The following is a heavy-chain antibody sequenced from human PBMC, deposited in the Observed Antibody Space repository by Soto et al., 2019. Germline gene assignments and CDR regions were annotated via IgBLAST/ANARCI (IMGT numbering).Heavy chain of an antibody. Sequence: QVQLLQWGTGALKPSETLSLTCTVHGGSLGGYYWNWIRQSPGKALEWIGEVSHVDSTNYNPSLKGRATISLDTPKHQFSLKFTSMTAADTAVYYCARAYLTGTTPPYDWFDRWGQGTLVTVSS. J-gene: IGHJ5*02. V-gene: IGHV4-34*01. CDR3: ARAYLTGTTPPYDWFDR. D-gene: IGHD1-7*01. CDR1: GGSLGGYY. CDR2: VSHVDST.